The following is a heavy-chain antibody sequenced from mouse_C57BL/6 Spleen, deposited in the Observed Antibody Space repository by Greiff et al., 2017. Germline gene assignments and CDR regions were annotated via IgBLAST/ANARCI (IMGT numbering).Heavy chain of an antibody. V-gene: IGHV1-19*01. CDR2: INPYNGGT. D-gene: IGHD2-14*01. J-gene: IGHJ2*01. CDR1: GYTFTDYY. CDR3: ARSRYDSVDY. Sequence: VQLQQSGPVLVKPGASVKMSCTASGYTFTDYYMNWVKQSHGKSLEWIGVINPYNGGTSYNQKFKGKATWTVDKSSSTAYMERKSLTSEDSAVYYWARSRYDSVDYWGQGTTLTVSS.